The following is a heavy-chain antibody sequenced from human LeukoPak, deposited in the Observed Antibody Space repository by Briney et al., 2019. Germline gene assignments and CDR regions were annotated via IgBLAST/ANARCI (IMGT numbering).Heavy chain of an antibody. J-gene: IGHJ4*02. CDR3: ARASRLGLARMFDY. V-gene: IGHV3-66*01. D-gene: IGHD5/OR15-5a*01. CDR2: IYSGGTT. Sequence: PGGSLRLSCAASGFTVSNNYMSWVRQAPGKGLEWVSVIYSGGTTFYADSVKGRFTISRDDSQNTLYLQMNSLRAEDTAVYYCARASRLGLARMFDYWGQGTLVTVSS. CDR1: GFTVSNNY.